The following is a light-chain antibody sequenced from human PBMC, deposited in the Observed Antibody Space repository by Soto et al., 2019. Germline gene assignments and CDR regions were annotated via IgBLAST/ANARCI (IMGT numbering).Light chain of an antibody. J-gene: IGLJ2*01. Sequence: QSVLTQPASVSGSPGQSIAISCTGTSSDVGGYNYVSWYQQYPDKAPKLMIYDVSNRPSGVSNRFSGSKSGNTASLTISGLQAEDEDDYYCSSYTSSSTRIFGGGTKLTVL. CDR2: DVS. CDR3: SSYTSSSTRI. V-gene: IGLV2-14*01. CDR1: SSDVGGYNY.